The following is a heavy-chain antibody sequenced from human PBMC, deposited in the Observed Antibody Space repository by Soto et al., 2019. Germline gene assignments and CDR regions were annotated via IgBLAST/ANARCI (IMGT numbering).Heavy chain of an antibody. D-gene: IGHD4-17*01. CDR2: INAGNGNT. CDR3: ARRYGDCFDY. CDR1: GYTFTGYA. J-gene: IGHJ4*02. V-gene: IGHV1-3*01. Sequence: GASVKVSCKASGYTFTGYAMHWVRQAPGQRLEWMGWINAGNGNTKYSQKFQGRVTITRDTSASAAYMELSSVTAADTAVYYCARRYGDCFDYWGQGTLVTVSS.